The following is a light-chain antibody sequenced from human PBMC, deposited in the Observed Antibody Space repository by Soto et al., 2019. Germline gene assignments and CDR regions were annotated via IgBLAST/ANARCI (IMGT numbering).Light chain of an antibody. CDR1: SSNIGNNY. CDR2: DSD. V-gene: IGLV1-51*01. CDR3: GTWDSSLGAHV. J-gene: IGLJ1*01. Sequence: QSVLTQPPSVSAAPGQTVTISCSGSSSNIGNNYVSWYQQLPGTAPKLLIYDSDKRPSGISDRFYGSKSGTSATLGITGLQTGDEADYYCGTWDSSLGAHVFGTGTKLTVL.